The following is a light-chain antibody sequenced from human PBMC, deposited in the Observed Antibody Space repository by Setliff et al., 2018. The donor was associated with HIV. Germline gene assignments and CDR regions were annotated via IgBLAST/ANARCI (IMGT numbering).Light chain of an antibody. CDR1: SSDIGGYNY. CDR2: EVS. CDR3: SSYTSISTLDVV. J-gene: IGLJ2*01. Sequence: QSALAQPPSASGSPGQSVTISCTRTSSDIGGYNYVSWYQQHPGKAPKLMIYEVSKRPSGVPDRFSGSKSGNTASLTISGLQAEDEADYYCSSYTSISTLDVVFGGGTKVTVL. V-gene: IGLV2-8*01.